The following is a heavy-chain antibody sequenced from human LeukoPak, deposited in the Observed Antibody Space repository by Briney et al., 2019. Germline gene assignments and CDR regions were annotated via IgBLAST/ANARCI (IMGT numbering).Heavy chain of an antibody. Sequence: GGSLRLSCAASGFTFSSYSMNWVRQAPGKGLEWVSYISSSSSTIYYADSVKGRFTISRDNAKNSLYLQMNSLRAEDTAVYYCARTYSNYKKHYHYYYMDVWGKGTTVTVSS. J-gene: IGHJ6*03. D-gene: IGHD4-11*01. V-gene: IGHV3-48*01. CDR2: ISSSSSTI. CDR3: ARTYSNYKKHYHYYYMDV. CDR1: GFTFSSYS.